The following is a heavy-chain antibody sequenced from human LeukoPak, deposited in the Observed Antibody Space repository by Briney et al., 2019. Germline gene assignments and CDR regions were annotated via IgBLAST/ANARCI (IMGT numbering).Heavy chain of an antibody. Sequence: ASVKVSCKTPRDRFITSGIYWVRHTPGQGLEWVGWINPYNGNRYYAKKFQGRFNMTTDTSTSTVYLELQTLTSDDTAIYYCARFQASEFRGFDHWGQGTLITVSS. V-gene: IGHV1-18*01. CDR3: ARFQASEFRGFDH. D-gene: IGHD3-10*01. J-gene: IGHJ4*02. CDR1: RDRFITSG. CDR2: INPYNGNR.